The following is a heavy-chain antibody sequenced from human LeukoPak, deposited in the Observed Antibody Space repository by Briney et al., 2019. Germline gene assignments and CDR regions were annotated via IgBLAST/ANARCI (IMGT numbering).Heavy chain of an antibody. CDR1: GYTFTSYG. Sequence: ASVKVSCKASGYTFTSYGISWVRHAPGQGLEWMGWISAYNGNTNYAQKLRGRVTMTTDTSTSTAYMELRSLRSDDTAVYYCARGGSIAAAGTSVDYWGQGTLVTVSS. J-gene: IGHJ4*02. D-gene: IGHD6-13*01. V-gene: IGHV1-18*01. CDR2: ISAYNGNT. CDR3: ARGGSIAAAGTSVDY.